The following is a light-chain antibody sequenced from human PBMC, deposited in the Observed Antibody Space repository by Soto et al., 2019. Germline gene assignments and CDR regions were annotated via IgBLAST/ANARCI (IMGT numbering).Light chain of an antibody. CDR1: SGNVGGYNY. Sequence: QSALTQPRSVSGSPGQSVTISCTGTSGNVGGYNYVSWYQQHPGKVPKLLIYDVSKRPSGVPDRFSGSKSGNTASLTISGLQVEDEADYYCCSYEGIYTSYVFGTGTKLTVL. J-gene: IGLJ1*01. CDR2: DVS. CDR3: CSYEGIYTSYV. V-gene: IGLV2-11*01.